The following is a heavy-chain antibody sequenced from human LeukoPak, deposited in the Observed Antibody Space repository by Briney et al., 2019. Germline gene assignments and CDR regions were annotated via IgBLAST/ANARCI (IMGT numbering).Heavy chain of an antibody. CDR3: ARTGDWFDY. V-gene: IGHV3-23*01. Sequence: GGSLRLSCAASGFTFSSYAMSWVREAPGKELEWVSGISGSDGSTNYADSVKGRFTISRDNAKNSLYLQMNSLRAEDTAVYYCARTGDWFDYWGQGTLVTVSS. D-gene: IGHD2-21*02. CDR1: GFTFSSYA. CDR2: ISGSDGST. J-gene: IGHJ4*02.